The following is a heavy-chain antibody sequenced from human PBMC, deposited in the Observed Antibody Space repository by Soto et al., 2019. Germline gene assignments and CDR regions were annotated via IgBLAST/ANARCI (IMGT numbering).Heavy chain of an antibody. CDR1: GYTFTSYG. J-gene: IGHJ2*01. D-gene: IGHD2-8*01. CDR2: ISAYNGNT. CDR3: ARSGNCTNCVCYNTGTNWYFDL. V-gene: IGHV1-18*01. Sequence: QVQLVQSGAEVKKPGASVKVSCKASGYTFTSYGISWVRQAPGQGLEWMGWISAYNGNTNYAQKLQGRVTMTTDTFTSTAYMELRSLRSCETGLYYCARSGNCTNCVCYNTGTNWYFDLWGRGTLVTVSS.